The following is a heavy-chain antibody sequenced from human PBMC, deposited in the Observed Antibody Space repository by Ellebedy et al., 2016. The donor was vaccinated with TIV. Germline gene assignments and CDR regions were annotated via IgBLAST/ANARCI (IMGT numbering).Heavy chain of an antibody. CDR3: ARGGSSNWYETFDF. V-gene: IGHV1-2*04. CDR2: INPNSGAT. D-gene: IGHD6-13*01. Sequence: AASVKVSCKTSGYPFTAYYMHWVRQAPGQGLEWMGWINPNSGATNYAQKFQGWVTMTRDTTITTAYMELSSLTSDDTATAVFYCARGGSSNWYETFDFWGQGTLVTASS. CDR1: GYPFTAYY. J-gene: IGHJ4*02.